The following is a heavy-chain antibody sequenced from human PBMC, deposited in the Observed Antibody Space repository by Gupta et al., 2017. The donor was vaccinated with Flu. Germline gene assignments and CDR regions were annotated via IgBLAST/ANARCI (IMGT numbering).Heavy chain of an antibody. CDR1: GFTFSNAW. V-gene: IGHV3-15*01. J-gene: IGHJ5*02. D-gene: IGHD2-15*01. Sequence: SLRLSCAASGFTFSNAWMSWVRQAPGKGLEWVGRIKSKTDGGTTDYAAPVKGRFTISRDDSKNTLYLQMNSLKTEDTAVYYCTTDQAQGRYCSGGSCGSLNWFDPWGQGTLVTVSS. CDR3: TTDQAQGRYCSGGSCGSLNWFDP. CDR2: IKSKTDGGTT.